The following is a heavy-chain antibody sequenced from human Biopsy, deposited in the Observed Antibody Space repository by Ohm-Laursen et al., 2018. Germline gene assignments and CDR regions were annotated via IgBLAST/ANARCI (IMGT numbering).Heavy chain of an antibody. J-gene: IGHJ6*02. V-gene: IGHV4-34*01. CDR2: INQSGST. CDR1: GESSSGYF. CDR3: ARGSGYFKLDV. Sequence: SDTLSLTCAVNGESSSGYFWNWIRQPPGKGLEWIGEINQSGSTKYNPSLKSRATLSADSSNPQFSLRLTSVTAADTAIYYCARGSGYFKLDVWGQGTTVTVSS. D-gene: IGHD5-12*01.